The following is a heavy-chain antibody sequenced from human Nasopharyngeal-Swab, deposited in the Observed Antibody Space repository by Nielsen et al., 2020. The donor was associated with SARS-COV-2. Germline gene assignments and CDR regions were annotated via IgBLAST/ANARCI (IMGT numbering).Heavy chain of an antibody. CDR2: IRSKAYGGTT. V-gene: IGHV3-49*02. D-gene: IGHD2-2*03. Sequence: WIRQPPGKGLEWVGFIRSKAYGGTTEYAASVKGRFTISRDDSESIAYLQMNSLKTEDTSVYYFTSPGYFSSTSCYPDTWFDPWGQGTLVTVSS. J-gene: IGHJ5*02. CDR3: TSPGYFSSTSCYPDTWFDP.